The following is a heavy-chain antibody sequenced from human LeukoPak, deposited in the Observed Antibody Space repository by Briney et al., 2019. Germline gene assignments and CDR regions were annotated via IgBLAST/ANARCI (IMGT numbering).Heavy chain of an antibody. Sequence: ASVKVSCKASGYTFTGYYMHWVRQAPGQGLEWMGWINPNSGGTNYAQKLQGRVTMTRDTSISTAYMELSRLRSDDTAVYYCARDLELERPARAFDIWGQGTMVTVSS. CDR3: ARDLELERPARAFDI. CDR2: INPNSGGT. CDR1: GYTFTGYY. D-gene: IGHD1-1*01. J-gene: IGHJ3*02. V-gene: IGHV1-2*02.